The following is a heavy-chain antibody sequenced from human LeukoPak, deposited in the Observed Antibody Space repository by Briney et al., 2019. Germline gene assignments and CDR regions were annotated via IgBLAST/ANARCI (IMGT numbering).Heavy chain of an antibody. Sequence: GGSLRLSCAASGFTFSSYAMHWVRQAPGKGLEWVSGINGDGESTHHADSVKGRFTISRDNSRNTLYLQMNSLRAEDTAVYYCVRDASETMNGNYWGQGTLVTVSS. CDR3: VRDASETMNGNY. D-gene: IGHD3-10*01. CDR2: INGDGEST. CDR1: GFTFSSYA. J-gene: IGHJ4*02. V-gene: IGHV3-23*01.